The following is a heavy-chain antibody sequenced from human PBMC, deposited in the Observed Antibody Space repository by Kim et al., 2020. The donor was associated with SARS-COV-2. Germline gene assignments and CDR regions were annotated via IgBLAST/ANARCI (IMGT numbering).Heavy chain of an antibody. CDR1: GGSVSSGSYY. Sequence: SETLSLTCTVSGGSVSSGSYYWSWIRQPPGKGLEWIGYIYYSGSTNYNPSLKSRVTISVDTSKNQFSLKLSSVTAADTAVYYCARNIVVVVAAINYYYGMDVWGQGTTVTVSS. V-gene: IGHV4-61*01. CDR2: IYYSGST. D-gene: IGHD2-15*01. J-gene: IGHJ6*02. CDR3: ARNIVVVVAAINYYYGMDV.